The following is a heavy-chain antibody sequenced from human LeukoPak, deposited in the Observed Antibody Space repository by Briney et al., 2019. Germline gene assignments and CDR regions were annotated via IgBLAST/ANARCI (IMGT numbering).Heavy chain of an antibody. CDR3: ARKGPPDY. CDR1: GFTVSSYY. J-gene: IGHJ4*02. CDR2: IYSGGST. Sequence: GGSLRLSCAASGFTVSSYYMSWVRQAPGKGLEWVSVIYSGGSTYYADSVKGRFTISRDNAKNSLYLQMNNLRAEDTAVYYCARKGPPDYWGRGTLVTVSS. V-gene: IGHV3-53*01.